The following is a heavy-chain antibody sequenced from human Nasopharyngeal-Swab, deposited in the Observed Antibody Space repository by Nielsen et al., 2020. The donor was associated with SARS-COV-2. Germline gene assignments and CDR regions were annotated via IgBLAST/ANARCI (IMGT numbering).Heavy chain of an antibody. D-gene: IGHD2-2*01. CDR2: INTNTGNP. V-gene: IGHV7-4-1*02. Sequence: ASVKASCKASGYTFTSYAMNWVRQAPGQGLEWMGWINTNTGNPTYAQGFTGRFVFSLDTSVSTAYLQISSLKAEDTAVYYCAREGDIVVVPSPAGFDPWCQGTLVTVSS. J-gene: IGHJ5*02. CDR1: GYTFTSYA. CDR3: AREGDIVVVPSPAGFDP.